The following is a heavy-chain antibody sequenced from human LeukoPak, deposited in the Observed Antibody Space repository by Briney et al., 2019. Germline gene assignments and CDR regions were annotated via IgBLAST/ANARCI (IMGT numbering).Heavy chain of an antibody. CDR1: GYTFTSYD. CDR3: ARDDFWSGYSNGFDP. Sequence: ASVKVSCKASGYTFTSYDINWVRQATGQGLEWMGWMNPNSGNTGYAQKFQGRVTMTRNTSVSTAYMELSSLRSEDTAVYYCARDDFWSGYSNGFDPWGQGTLVTVSS. V-gene: IGHV1-8*01. J-gene: IGHJ5*02. CDR2: MNPNSGNT. D-gene: IGHD3-3*01.